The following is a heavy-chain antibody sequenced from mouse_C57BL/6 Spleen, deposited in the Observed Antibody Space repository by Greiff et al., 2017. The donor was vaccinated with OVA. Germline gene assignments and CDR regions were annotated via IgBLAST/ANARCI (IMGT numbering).Heavy chain of an antibody. Sequence: DVKLQESGGGLVQPGGSMKLSCASSGFTFSDAWMDWVRQSPEKGLEWVAEIRNKANNHATYYAESVKGRFTISRDDSKSSVYLQMNSLRAEDTGIYYCTRGLYYGNYGFAYWGQGTLVTVSA. V-gene: IGHV6-6*01. CDR1: GFTFSDAW. CDR3: TRGLYYGNYGFAY. D-gene: IGHD2-1*01. J-gene: IGHJ3*01. CDR2: IRNKANNHAT.